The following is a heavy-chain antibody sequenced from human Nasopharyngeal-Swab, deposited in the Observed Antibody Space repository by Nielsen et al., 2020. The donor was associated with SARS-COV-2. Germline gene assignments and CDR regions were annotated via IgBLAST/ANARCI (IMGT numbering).Heavy chain of an antibody. V-gene: IGHV3-48*01. D-gene: IGHD1-14*01. Sequence: ETLSLTCAASGFTFSSYSMNWVRQAPGKGLEWVSYISSSSSTIYYADSVKGRFTISRDNAKNSLYLQMNSLRAEDTAVYYCAREEELGTAYYFDYWGQGTLVTVSS. J-gene: IGHJ4*02. CDR3: AREEELGTAYYFDY. CDR1: GFTFSSYS. CDR2: ISSSSSTI.